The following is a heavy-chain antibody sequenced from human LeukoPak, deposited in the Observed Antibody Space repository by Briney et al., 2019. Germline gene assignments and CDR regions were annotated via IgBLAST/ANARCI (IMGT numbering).Heavy chain of an antibody. CDR3: ARDNRRYDSSGYYYGDGAFDI. D-gene: IGHD3-22*01. J-gene: IGHJ3*02. CDR2: IGTAGDT. CDR1: GFTFSSYD. Sequence: GGSLRLSCAASGFTFSSYDMHWVRQATGKGLEWVSAIGTAGDTYYPGSVKGRFTISRGNAKNSLYLQMNSLRAGDTAVYYCARDNRRYDSSGYYYGDGAFDIWGQGTMVTVSS. V-gene: IGHV3-13*01.